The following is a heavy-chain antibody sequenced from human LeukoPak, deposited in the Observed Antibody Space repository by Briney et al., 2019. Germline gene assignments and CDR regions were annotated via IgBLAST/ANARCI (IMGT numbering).Heavy chain of an antibody. Sequence: GGSLRLSCAASGFTFSRCWMSWVRQAPGKGLEWVANIHQDGSDKYYVDSVKGRFTISRDNAKNSLYLQMNSLRAEDTAVYYCARYTDYYDSSGYPFDYWGQGTLVTVSS. CDR2: IHQDGSDK. J-gene: IGHJ4*02. D-gene: IGHD3-22*01. CDR1: GFTFSRCW. CDR3: ARYTDYYDSSGYPFDY. V-gene: IGHV3-7*01.